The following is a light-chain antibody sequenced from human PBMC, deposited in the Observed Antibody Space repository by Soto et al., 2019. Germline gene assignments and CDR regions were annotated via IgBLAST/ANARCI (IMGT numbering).Light chain of an antibody. Sequence: QSALTQPASVSGSPGQSITISCTGTSSDVGGYNYVSWYQQHPGKAPKLMIYDVSNRPSGVSNRFSGSKSGNTASLTISGLLAEDEADYYCSSYTSSSTLLYVFGTGTKLTVL. J-gene: IGLJ1*01. V-gene: IGLV2-14*01. CDR3: SSYTSSSTLLYV. CDR1: SSDVGGYNY. CDR2: DVS.